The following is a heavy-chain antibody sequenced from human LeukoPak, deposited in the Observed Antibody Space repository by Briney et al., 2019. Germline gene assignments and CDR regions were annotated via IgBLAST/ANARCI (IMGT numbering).Heavy chain of an antibody. CDR3: ARDRVLLWFGESLDYFDY. CDR1: GFTFTSSA. D-gene: IGHD3-10*01. CDR2: IVVGSGNT. V-gene: IGHV1-58*02. Sequence: GASVKVSCKASGFTFTSSAMQWVRQARGQRLEWIGWIVVGSGNTNYAQKFQERVTITRDMSTSTAYMELSSLRAEDTAVYYCARDRVLLWFGESLDYFDYWGQGTLVTVSS. J-gene: IGHJ4*02.